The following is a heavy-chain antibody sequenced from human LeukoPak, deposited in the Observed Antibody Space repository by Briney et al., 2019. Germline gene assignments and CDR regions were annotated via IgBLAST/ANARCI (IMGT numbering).Heavy chain of an antibody. D-gene: IGHD3-16*01. Sequence: GGSLRLSCTASRFTFGDHAMSWVRQAPGKGLEWVSAISGSGGSTYYADSVKGRFTISRDNSKNTLYLQMNSLRAEDTAVYYCTQGVSPVDYWGQETLVTVSS. CDR2: ISGSGGST. J-gene: IGHJ4*02. CDR3: TQGVSPVDY. V-gene: IGHV3-23*01. CDR1: RFTFGDHA.